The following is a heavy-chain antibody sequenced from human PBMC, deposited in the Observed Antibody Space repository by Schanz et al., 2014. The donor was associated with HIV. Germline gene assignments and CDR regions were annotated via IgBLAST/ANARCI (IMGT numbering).Heavy chain of an antibody. CDR2: IWYDGTNK. CDR1: GFTFSSYG. V-gene: IGHV3-33*08. Sequence: VQLLESGGGLVQPGGSLRLSCAASGFTFSSYGMSWVRQAPGKGLEWVAVIWYDGTNKYYADSVKGRFTISRDNSKKTLYLQMNSLRAEDTAVYYCANTEFPYSSSSDYYYGMDVWGQGTTVTVSS. D-gene: IGHD6-6*01. J-gene: IGHJ6*02. CDR3: ANTEFPYSSSSDYYYGMDV.